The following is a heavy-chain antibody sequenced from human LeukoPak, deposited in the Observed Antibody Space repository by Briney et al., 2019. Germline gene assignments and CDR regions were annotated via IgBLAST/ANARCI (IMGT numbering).Heavy chain of an antibody. D-gene: IGHD5-24*01. CDR3: ARDQDGYNNYFDY. CDR2: IYSGGST. V-gene: IGHV3-53*01. J-gene: IGHJ4*02. CDR1: GFTVSRNY. Sequence: GGSLRLSCAASGFTVSRNYMTWVRQAPGKGLEWVSVIYSGGSTYYADSVKGRFTISRDNSKNTLYLQMNSLRAEDTAVYYCARDQDGYNNYFDYWGQGTLVTVSS.